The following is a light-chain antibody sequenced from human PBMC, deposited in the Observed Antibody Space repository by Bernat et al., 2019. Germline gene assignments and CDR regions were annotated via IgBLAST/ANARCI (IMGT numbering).Light chain of an antibody. J-gene: IGLJ3*02. CDR3: QVWDSSSDHPV. Sequence: SYVLTQPPSVPVAPGKTARITCGGHNIGSKSVHWYQQKPGQAPVLVVYDDTARPSGIPERVSGSNSGQTATLTISRVEAGDEADYYCQVWDSSSDHPVCGGGTKLTVL. CDR2: DDT. CDR1: NIGSKS. V-gene: IGLV3-21*03.